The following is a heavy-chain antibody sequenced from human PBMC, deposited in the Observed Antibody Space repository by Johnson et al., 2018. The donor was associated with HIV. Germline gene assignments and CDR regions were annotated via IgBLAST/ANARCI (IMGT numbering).Heavy chain of an antibody. V-gene: IGHV3-20*04. Sequence: VQLVESGGGLVRPGESLRLSCVASGFTFSGYWMTWVRQAPGKGLEWVSGISWNSGSIDYADSVKARFTISRDNAKNSLYLQMNSLRAEDTAVYYCAREALPRGLQSSSGGAFDIWGQGTMVTVSS. CDR1: GFTFSGYW. D-gene: IGHD5-18*01. CDR2: ISWNSGSI. CDR3: AREALPRGLQSSSGGAFDI. J-gene: IGHJ3*02.